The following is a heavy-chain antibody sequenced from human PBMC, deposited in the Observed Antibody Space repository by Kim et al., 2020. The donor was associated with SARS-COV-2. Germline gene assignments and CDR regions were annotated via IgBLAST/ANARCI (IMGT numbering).Heavy chain of an antibody. V-gene: IGHV4-39*01. CDR1: GGSISSSSYY. D-gene: IGHD5-12*01. J-gene: IGHJ4*02. CDR2: IYYSGST. CDR3: FSSPPVATKFDPLGDY. Sequence: SETLSLTCTVSGGSISSSSYYWGWIRQPPGKGLEWIGSIYYSGSTYYNPSLKSRVTISVDTSKNQFSLKLSSVTAADTAVYYCFSSPPVATKFDPLGDYWGQGTLVTVSS.